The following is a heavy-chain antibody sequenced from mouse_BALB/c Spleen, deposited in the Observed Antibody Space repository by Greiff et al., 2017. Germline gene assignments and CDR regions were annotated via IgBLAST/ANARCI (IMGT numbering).Heavy chain of an antibody. D-gene: IGHD2-4*01. V-gene: IGHV1-87*01. CDR1: GYTFTSYW. Sequence: QVQLQQSGAELARPGASVKLSCKASGYTFTSYWMQWVKQRPGQGLEWIGAIYPGDGDTRYTQKFKGKATLTADKSSSTAYMQLSSLASEDSAVYYCARGGLRRDYYAMDYWGQGTSVTVSS. J-gene: IGHJ4*01. CDR2: IYPGDGDT. CDR3: ARGGLRRDYYAMDY.